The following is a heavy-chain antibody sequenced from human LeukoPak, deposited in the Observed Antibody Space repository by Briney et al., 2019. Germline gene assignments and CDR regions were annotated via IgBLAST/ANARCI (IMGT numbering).Heavy chain of an antibody. D-gene: IGHD4-23*01. CDR1: GGSISSSSYY. J-gene: IGHJ6*02. Sequence: SETLSLTCTVSGGSISSSSYYWGWIRQPPGKGLEWIGYIYYSGSTYYNPSLKSRVTISLDTSKNQFSLKLSSVTAADTAVYYCARRPVTPVGYGMDVWGQGTTVTVSS. CDR2: IYYSGST. V-gene: IGHV4-31*03. CDR3: ARRPVTPVGYGMDV.